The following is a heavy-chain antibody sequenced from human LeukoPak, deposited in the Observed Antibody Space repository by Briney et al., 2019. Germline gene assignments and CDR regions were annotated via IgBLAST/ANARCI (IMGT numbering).Heavy chain of an antibody. V-gene: IGHV3-74*01. CDR3: ARAEDYDILTAAYDY. CDR2: INSDGSST. J-gene: IGHJ4*02. CDR1: GFTFSSYW. D-gene: IGHD3-9*01. Sequence: GGSLRLSCAASGFTFSSYWMHWVRHAPGKGLVWVSRINSDGSSTSYADSVKGRFTISRDNAKNTLYLQMNSLRAEDTAVYYCARAEDYDILTAAYDYWGQGTLVTVSS.